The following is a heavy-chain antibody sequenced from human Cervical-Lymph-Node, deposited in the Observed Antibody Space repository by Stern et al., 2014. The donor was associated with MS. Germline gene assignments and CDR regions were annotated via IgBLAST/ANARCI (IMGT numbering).Heavy chain of an antibody. CDR3: ARRDFDGMDV. CDR2: ISGSGGSI. CDR1: GFTFSRYA. Sequence: EVQLLESGGGLVQPGGSLRLSCAASGFTFSRYAMSWVRQAPGKGLEWVSAISGSGGSIYYADSVKGRFTISRDNSKNTLYLQMNSLRAEDTAVYYCARRDFDGMDVWGQGTTVTVSS. D-gene: IGHD3-3*01. V-gene: IGHV3-23*01. J-gene: IGHJ6*02.